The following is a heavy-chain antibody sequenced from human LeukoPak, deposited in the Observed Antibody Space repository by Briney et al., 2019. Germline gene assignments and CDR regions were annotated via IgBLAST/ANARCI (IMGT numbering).Heavy chain of an antibody. J-gene: IGHJ4*02. CDR1: GFTFSSYA. CDR2: ISAGGGGT. V-gene: IGHV3-23*01. D-gene: IGHD4-17*01. Sequence: GGSLRLSCAASGFTFSSYAVSWVRQAPGKGLEWVSGISAGGGGTYYADSVKGRFTISRDKSKNTLSLQMNSLRAEDTAVYYCARLTVTTTSDYFDYWGQGTLVTVSP. CDR3: ARLTVTTTSDYFDY.